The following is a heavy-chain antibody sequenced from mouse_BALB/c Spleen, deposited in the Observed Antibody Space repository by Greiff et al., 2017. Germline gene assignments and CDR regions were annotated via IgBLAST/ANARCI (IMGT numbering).Heavy chain of an antibody. D-gene: IGHD1-2*01. V-gene: IGHV5-12-2*01. CDR2: ISNGGGST. Sequence: EVKLVESGGGLVQPGGSLKLSCAASGFTFSSYTMSWVRQTPEKRLEWVAYISNGGGSTYYPDTVKGRFTISRDNAKNTLYLQMSSLKSEDTAMYYCARHITTALYAMDYWGQGTSVTVSS. J-gene: IGHJ4*01. CDR3: ARHITTALYAMDY. CDR1: GFTFSSYT.